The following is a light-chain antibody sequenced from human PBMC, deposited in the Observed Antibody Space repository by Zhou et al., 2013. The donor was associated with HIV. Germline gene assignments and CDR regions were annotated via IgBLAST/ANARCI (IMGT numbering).Light chain of an antibody. CDR3: QHTFNTPRT. CDR2: AAS. CDR1: QSISTY. V-gene: IGKV1-39*01. Sequence: DIQMTQSPFFLSASVGDRVTITCRASQSISTYLNWCQQKPGKAPKILMFAASTLQGGVPSRFSGSGSGTDFTLPINSLQPEDFATYFCQHTFNTPRTFGQGPRWNTN. J-gene: IGKJ1*01.